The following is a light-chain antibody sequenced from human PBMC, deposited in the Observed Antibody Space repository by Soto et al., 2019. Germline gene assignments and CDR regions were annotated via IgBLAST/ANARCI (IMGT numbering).Light chain of an antibody. CDR3: VLYMGSLV. J-gene: IGLJ2*01. Sequence: QAVVTQAPSFSVSPGGTVTLTCGLSSGSVSTSYYPSWYQQTPGQAPRTLIYSTNTRSSGVPDRFSGSILGNKAALTITGAQADDESDYYCVLYMGSLVFGGGTKVTVL. CDR2: STN. CDR1: SGSVSTSYY. V-gene: IGLV8-61*01.